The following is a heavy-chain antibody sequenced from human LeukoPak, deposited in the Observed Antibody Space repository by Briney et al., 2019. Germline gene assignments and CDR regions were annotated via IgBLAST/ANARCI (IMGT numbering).Heavy chain of an antibody. J-gene: IGHJ2*01. Sequence: ASVTVSYKASGYTFTIYAMNWVRQAPGQGLEWMGWINTNTGNPTYAQGFTGRFVFSLDTSVSTAYLQISSLKAEDTAVYYCARVRYYYDSSGYYEDWYFDLWGRGTLVTVSS. CDR3: ARVRYYYDSSGYYEDWYFDL. V-gene: IGHV7-4-1*02. D-gene: IGHD3-22*01. CDR2: INTNTGNP. CDR1: GYTFTIYA.